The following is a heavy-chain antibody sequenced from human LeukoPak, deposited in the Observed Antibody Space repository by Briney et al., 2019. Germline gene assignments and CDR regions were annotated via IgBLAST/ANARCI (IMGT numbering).Heavy chain of an antibody. V-gene: IGHV3-33*01. D-gene: IGHD6-13*01. CDR2: IWYDGSNK. Sequence: GGSLRLSCAASGFTFSSYGMHWGRQAPGKGLEWVAVIWYDGSNKYYADSVKGRFTISGDNSKNTLYLQMNSLRAEDTAVYYCARGQLGLHYFDYWGQGTLVTVSS. CDR1: GFTFSSYG. J-gene: IGHJ4*02. CDR3: ARGQLGLHYFDY.